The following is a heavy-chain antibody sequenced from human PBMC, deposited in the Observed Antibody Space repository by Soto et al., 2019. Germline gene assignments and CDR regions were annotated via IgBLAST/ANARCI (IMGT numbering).Heavy chain of an antibody. CDR2: IYHNGNT. D-gene: IGHD2-2*02. Sequence: SETLSLTCTVSGDSISSYYWSWIRQPPGKGLEWIGYIYHNGNTNYNPSLKSRVTMSVDTSKNQFSLRLTSVTAADTAVYYCANTSHCSSVSCYRFEDWGQGTLVTV. V-gene: IGHV4-59*01. CDR1: GDSISSYY. J-gene: IGHJ4*02. CDR3: ANTSHCSSVSCYRFED.